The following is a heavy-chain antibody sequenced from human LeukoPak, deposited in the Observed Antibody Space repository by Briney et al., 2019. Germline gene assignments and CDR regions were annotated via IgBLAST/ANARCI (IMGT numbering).Heavy chain of an antibody. CDR1: GFTFNNYA. D-gene: IGHD2-21*01. Sequence: GGSLRLSCAASGFTFNNYAMHWVRQAPGKGLEYVSGISSNGVSTYYANSVKGRFTISRDNSKNTLYLQMASLTAEDTAVYYCARDREFPDTYYYYMDVWGKGTTVTVSS. V-gene: IGHV3-64*01. CDR3: ARDREFPDTYYYYMDV. CDR2: ISSNGVST. J-gene: IGHJ6*03.